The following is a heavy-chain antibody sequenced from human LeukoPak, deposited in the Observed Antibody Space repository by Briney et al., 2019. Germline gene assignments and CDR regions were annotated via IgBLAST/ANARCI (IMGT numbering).Heavy chain of an antibody. CDR1: GGSISSYY. Sequence: SETLCLTCTVSGGSISSYYWSWIRQPPGKGLEWIGYIYYTGSTNYNPSLKSRVTISVDTSKNQFSLKLTSVTAADTAVYYCARHDPYSSSAPPFDYWGQGTLVTVSS. CDR3: ARHDPYSSSAPPFDY. CDR2: IYYTGST. J-gene: IGHJ4*02. V-gene: IGHV4-59*08. D-gene: IGHD6-6*01.